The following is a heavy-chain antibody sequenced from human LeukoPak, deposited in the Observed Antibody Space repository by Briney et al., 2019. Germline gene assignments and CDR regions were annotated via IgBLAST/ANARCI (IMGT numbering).Heavy chain of an antibody. D-gene: IGHD3-22*01. CDR2: ISGSGDNT. CDR1: GFTFSSYA. J-gene: IGHJ4*02. Sequence: GGSLRLSCAASGFTFSSYAMSWVRQAPGKGLEWVSGISGSGDNTYYADSVKGRFTISRDNSRNTLYVQVNSLGTEDTAAYYCAKGSYYDSSGSFYFDYWGQGTLVTVSS. V-gene: IGHV3-23*01. CDR3: AKGSYYDSSGSFYFDY.